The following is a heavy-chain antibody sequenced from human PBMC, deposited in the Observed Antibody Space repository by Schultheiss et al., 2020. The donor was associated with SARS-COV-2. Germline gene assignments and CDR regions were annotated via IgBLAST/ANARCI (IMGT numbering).Heavy chain of an antibody. D-gene: IGHD6-6*01. CDR1: GGSISSGGYY. CDR3: ARVPLGVAARPGYYYYMDV. J-gene: IGHJ6*03. V-gene: IGHV4-61*08. Sequence: SETLSLTCAVSGGSISSGGYYWSWIRQPPGKGLEWIGYIYYSGSTNYNPSLKSRVTISVDTSKNQFSLKLSSVTAADTAVYYCARVPLGVAARPGYYYYMDVWGKGTTVTVSS. CDR2: IYYSGST.